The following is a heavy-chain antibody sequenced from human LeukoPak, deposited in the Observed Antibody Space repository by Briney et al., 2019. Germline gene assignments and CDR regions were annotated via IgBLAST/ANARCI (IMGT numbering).Heavy chain of an antibody. CDR2: IYYSGST. CDR1: GGSISSYY. CDR3: ARDGYSYGFTFYFDY. Sequence: TSETLSLTCTVSGGSISSYYWSWIRQPPGKGLEWIGYIYYSGSTNYNPSLRSRVTILVDTSKTQFSLKLRSVTAADTAVYYCARDGYSYGFTFYFDYWGQGTLVTVSS. J-gene: IGHJ4*02. V-gene: IGHV4-59*12. D-gene: IGHD5-18*01.